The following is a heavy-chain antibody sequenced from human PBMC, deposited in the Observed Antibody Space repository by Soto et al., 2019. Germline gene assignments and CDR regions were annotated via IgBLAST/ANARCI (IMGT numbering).Heavy chain of an antibody. V-gene: IGHV3-64D*06. CDR3: VKAIVGAPWGYFDY. CDR1: GFTFSSYA. CDR2: ISSNGGST. D-gene: IGHD1-26*01. Sequence: PGVSLRLSWSASGFTFSSYAMHWVRQAPGKGLEYVSAISSNGGSTYYAGSVKGRFTISRDNSKNTLYLQISSLRAEDTAVYYCVKAIVGAPWGYFDYWGKGTLVTVSS. J-gene: IGHJ4*02.